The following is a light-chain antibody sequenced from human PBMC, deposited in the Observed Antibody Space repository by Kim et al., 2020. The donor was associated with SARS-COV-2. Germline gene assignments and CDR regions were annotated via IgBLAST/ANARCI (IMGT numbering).Light chain of an antibody. CDR3: SSFTHSFTLV. V-gene: IGLV2-14*03. J-gene: IGLJ2*01. CDR2: DVT. Sequence: GQSITISCTGTSSDVGGYKYVSWYQQHPGKAPKLMIYDVTKRPSGVSNRFSGSKSGNTASLTISGLQAEDEADYYCSSFTHSFTLVFGGGTQLTVL. CDR1: SSDVGGYKY.